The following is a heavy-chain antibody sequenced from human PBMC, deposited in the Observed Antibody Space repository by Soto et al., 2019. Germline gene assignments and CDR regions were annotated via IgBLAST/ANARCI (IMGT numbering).Heavy chain of an antibody. CDR2: IYSSGST. CDR1: GGSIDNYY. CDR3: ARGGTGGRTTVTTYAV. J-gene: IGHJ4*02. Sequence: QVQLQESGAGLVKPSETLSLTCTVSGGSIDNYYWSWIRQPPGRGLEWIGFIYSSGSTNYNPSVKSGVTISAETSRNQVSLKPPSVTTADTAVYYCARGGTGGRTTVTTYAVWGQGTLVTVSS. V-gene: IGHV4-59*01. D-gene: IGHD4-17*01.